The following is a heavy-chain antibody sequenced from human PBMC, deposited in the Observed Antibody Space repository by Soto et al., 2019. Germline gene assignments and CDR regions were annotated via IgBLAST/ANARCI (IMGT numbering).Heavy chain of an antibody. CDR2: INHSGSA. CDR3: ARLNYYGSAKPYDY. D-gene: IGHD3-10*01. J-gene: IGHJ4*02. V-gene: IGHV4-34*01. CDR1: GGSLSGYY. Sequence: SETLSLTCAVYGGSLSGYYWSWIRQPPGKGLEWIGDINHSGSANYNPSLKSRVTMLLDTSKTQFSLKLSSVTAADTAIFYCARLNYYGSAKPYDYWGQGILVTVSS.